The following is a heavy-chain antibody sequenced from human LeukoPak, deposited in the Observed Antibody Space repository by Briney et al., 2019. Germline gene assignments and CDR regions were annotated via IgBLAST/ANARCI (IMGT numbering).Heavy chain of an antibody. CDR3: ARVRSSDFWSGYYYYYYGMDV. CDR1: GFTFSSYG. CDR2: IWYDGSNK. Sequence: GGSLRLSCAASGFTFSSYGMHWVRQAPGKGLEWVAVIWYDGSNKYYADSVKGRFTISRDNSKNTLYPQMNSLRAEDTAVYYCARVRSSDFWSGYYYYYYGMDVWGQGTTVTVSS. V-gene: IGHV3-33*01. D-gene: IGHD3-3*01. J-gene: IGHJ6*02.